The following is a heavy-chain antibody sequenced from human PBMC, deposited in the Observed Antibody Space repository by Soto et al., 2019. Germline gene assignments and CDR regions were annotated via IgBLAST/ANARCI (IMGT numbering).Heavy chain of an antibody. Sequence: EVQLVESGGGLVQPGGSLRLSCAPSGFTFSSYWMHWVRQPPGKGLVWVSRINSDGSSTSYADSVKGRFTISRDNAKNTLYLQMNSLRAEDTAVYYCARGYGLFHYYYYMDVWGKGTTVTVSS. V-gene: IGHV3-74*01. D-gene: IGHD3-22*01. J-gene: IGHJ6*03. CDR2: INSDGSST. CDR3: ARGYGLFHYYYYMDV. CDR1: GFTFSSYW.